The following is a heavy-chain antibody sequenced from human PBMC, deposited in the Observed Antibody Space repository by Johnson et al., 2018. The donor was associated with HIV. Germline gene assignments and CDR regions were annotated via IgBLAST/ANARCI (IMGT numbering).Heavy chain of an antibody. Sequence: VQLVESGGGLVQPGGSLRLSCAASGFTFSTYAMSWVRQAPGKGLEWVSSLSGSGANTYYADFVKGRFTISRDNSKNTLYLQMNSLRAEDTAVYYCAREMATICPQNFCDAFDIWGQGTMVTVSS. CDR1: GFTFSTYA. D-gene: IGHD5-24*01. J-gene: IGHJ3*02. V-gene: IGHV3-23*04. CDR3: AREMATICPQNFCDAFDI. CDR2: LSGSGANT.